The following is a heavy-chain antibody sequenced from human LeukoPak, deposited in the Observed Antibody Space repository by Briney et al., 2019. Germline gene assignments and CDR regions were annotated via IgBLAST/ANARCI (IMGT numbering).Heavy chain of an antibody. J-gene: IGHJ5*02. CDR2: IHYSGST. Sequence: PSETLSLTCTVSGGPISSYYWSWIRQPPGRELEWIGHIHYSGSTTYSPSLKSRVTISLDTSKNQFSLKLSSVTAADTAVYYCASKHYGDYVGWFDPWGQGTLVTVSS. CDR1: GGPISSYY. D-gene: IGHD4-17*01. V-gene: IGHV4-59*12. CDR3: ASKHYGDYVGWFDP.